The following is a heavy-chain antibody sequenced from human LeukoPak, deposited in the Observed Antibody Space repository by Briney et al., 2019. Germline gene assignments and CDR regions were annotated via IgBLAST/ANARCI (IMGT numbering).Heavy chain of an antibody. J-gene: IGHJ4*02. CDR2: IYHSGST. D-gene: IGHD1-26*01. CDR1: GYSISSGYY. V-gene: IGHV4-38-2*02. Sequence: SETLSLTCTVSGYSISSGYYWGWIRQPPGKGLEWIGSIYHSGSTYYNPSLRSRVSISVDTSKNQFSLKMTSVTAADTAFFYCARAVGPHRPFDYWGQGTLVTVSS. CDR3: ARAVGPHRPFDY.